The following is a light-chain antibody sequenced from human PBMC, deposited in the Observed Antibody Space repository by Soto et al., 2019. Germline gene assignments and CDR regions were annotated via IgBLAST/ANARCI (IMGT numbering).Light chain of an antibody. CDR2: KTS. CDR3: QQYNSNPLT. CDR1: QSFSTW. J-gene: IGKJ4*01. V-gene: IGKV1-5*03. Sequence: DIQMTQSPSTLSASVGERVTITCRASQSFSTWLAWYQQKPGKAPNLLIYKTSILESGVPSRFSGSGSGTEFTLTISSLQPDDFATYYCQQYNSNPLTFGRGTEVDSK.